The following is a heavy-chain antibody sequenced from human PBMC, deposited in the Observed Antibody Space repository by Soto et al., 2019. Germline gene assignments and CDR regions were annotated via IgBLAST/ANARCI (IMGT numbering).Heavy chain of an antibody. CDR3: ARAAVTHERYHYGMDV. CDR2: IYYSGNT. J-gene: IGHJ6*02. CDR1: GGSISSYY. Sequence: ETLSLTCTVSGGSISSYYWSWIRQSPGKGLEWIGCIYYSGNTNYNPSLKSRVTISVNTSKNQFSLRLTSVTAADTAVYYCARAAVTHERYHYGMDVWGQGTTVTVS. D-gene: IGHD4-17*01. V-gene: IGHV4-59*01.